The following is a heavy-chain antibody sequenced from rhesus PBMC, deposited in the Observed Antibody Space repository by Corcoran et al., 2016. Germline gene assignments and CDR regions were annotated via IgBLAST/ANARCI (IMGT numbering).Heavy chain of an antibody. Sequence: QVQLQESGPGLVKPSETLSLTCAVSGGPVSDNYYWTWVLQSPGKGLQWFGNFYGGSGGTNYNPSLNNRVTISIDTSKNQFSLKLRSVTAADTAVYYCVWSSSLSDRWAQGVLVTVSS. V-gene: IGHV4-106*01. CDR3: VWSSSLSDR. J-gene: IGHJ1*01. D-gene: IGHD6-13*01. CDR1: GGPVSDNYY. CDR2: FYGGSGGT.